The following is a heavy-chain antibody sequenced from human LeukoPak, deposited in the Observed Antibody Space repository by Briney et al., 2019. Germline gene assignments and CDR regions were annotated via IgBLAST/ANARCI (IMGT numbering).Heavy chain of an antibody. CDR1: NGSIISGPDY. Sequence: SKTLSLTCSVSNGSIISGPDYWSWIRQPAGKGLEWIGHISGTANYNPSLKSRLTISADTSKNQFSLKLTSVTAADTAVYYCARGGSVLTYFDYWGQRILVTVSA. V-gene: IGHV4-61*09. D-gene: IGHD5-12*01. J-gene: IGHJ4*02. CDR2: ISGTA. CDR3: ARGGSVLTYFDY.